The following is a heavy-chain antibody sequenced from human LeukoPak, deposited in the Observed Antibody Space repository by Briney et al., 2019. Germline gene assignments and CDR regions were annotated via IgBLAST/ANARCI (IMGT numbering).Heavy chain of an antibody. J-gene: IGHJ5*02. CDR1: GYSFTDYY. Sequence: ASVKVSCKTSGYSFTDYYIHWVRQAPGQGLEWMGWINPKSGRTSSARKFQGRVTMTRDPSITTVYMDMAWLTSDDTAIYFCARADFVDAGPYLIGPWGQGTLVTVS. CDR3: ARADFVDAGPYLIGP. CDR2: INPKSGRT. V-gene: IGHV1-2*02. D-gene: IGHD3-3*01.